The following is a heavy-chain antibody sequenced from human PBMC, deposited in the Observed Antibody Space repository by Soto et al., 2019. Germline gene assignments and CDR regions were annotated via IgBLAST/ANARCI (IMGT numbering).Heavy chain of an antibody. CDR3: AKSFAVVTFDV. V-gene: IGHV4-59*01. J-gene: IGHJ4*02. CDR1: GGSLTSYY. CDR2: TDSSGST. Sequence: ETLSLTCSVSGGSLTSYYWSWIRQPPGKGLEWIGYTDSSGSTSYNPSLKSRVTIIVDTSKNQFSLRLSSVTAADTAMFYCAKSFAVVTFDVWGLGTLVTVSS. D-gene: IGHD3-3*01.